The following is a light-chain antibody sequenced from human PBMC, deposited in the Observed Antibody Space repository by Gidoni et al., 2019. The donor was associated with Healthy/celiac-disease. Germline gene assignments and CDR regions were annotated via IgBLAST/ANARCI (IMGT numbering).Light chain of an antibody. CDR2: AAS. J-gene: IGKJ2*03. Sequence: DIQMTQSPSSLSASVGDRVTLTCRASQGISNYLDWYQQKPGKVPKLLLYAASTLQSGVHSRFSGSGSGTDFTLTSSSLQPEDVATYYCQKYNIAPRSFGQGTKLEIK. V-gene: IGKV1-27*01. CDR1: QGISNY. CDR3: QKYNIAPRS.